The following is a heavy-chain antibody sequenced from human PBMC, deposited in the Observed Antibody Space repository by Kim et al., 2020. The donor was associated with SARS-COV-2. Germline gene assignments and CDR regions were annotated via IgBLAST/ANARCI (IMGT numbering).Heavy chain of an antibody. J-gene: IGHJ4*02. Sequence: GGSLRLSCAASGFTFSSYAMHWVRQSPGKGLEWVAVISYDGSNKYYADSVKGRFTISRDNSKNTLYLQMNSLRAEDTAVYYCARGAARHFDYWGQGTLVTVSS. CDR1: GFTFSSYA. V-gene: IGHV3-30*04. CDR3: ARGAARHFDY. CDR2: ISYDGSNK. D-gene: IGHD6-6*01.